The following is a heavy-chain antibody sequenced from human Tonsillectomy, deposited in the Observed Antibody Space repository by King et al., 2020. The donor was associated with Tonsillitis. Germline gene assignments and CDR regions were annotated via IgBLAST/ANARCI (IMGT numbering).Heavy chain of an antibody. CDR2: LSKDGDNE. V-gene: IGHV3-30-3*01. J-gene: IGHJ4*02. D-gene: IGHD3-10*01. CDR3: ARETFYYYGSGSYYHFDY. CDR1: GFTFSTYT. Sequence: VQLVESGGGVVLPGRSLRLSCAASGFTFSTYTMHWVRQAPGKGLEWVAVLSKDGDNEYYADSVKGRFTISRDNYKNTLYLQMNSLRAEDTAVYYCARETFYYYGSGSYYHFDYWGQGTLVTVSS.